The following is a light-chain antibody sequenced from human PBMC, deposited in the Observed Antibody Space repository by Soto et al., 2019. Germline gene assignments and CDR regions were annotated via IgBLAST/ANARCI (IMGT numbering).Light chain of an antibody. CDR3: SSFAARHNFDA. V-gene: IGLV2-8*01. CDR1: SSDVGGSNY. J-gene: IGLJ1*01. CDR2: DVS. Sequence: QSVLTQPPSASGSPGQSVTISCSGTSSDVGGSNYVSWYRQHPGKAPKLMIYDVSKRPSGVPDRFSGSKSGNTASLTVSGLQADDEANYSCSSFAARHNFDASGPGTKVTV.